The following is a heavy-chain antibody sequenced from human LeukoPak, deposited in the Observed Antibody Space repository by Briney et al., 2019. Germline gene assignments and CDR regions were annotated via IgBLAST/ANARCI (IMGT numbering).Heavy chain of an antibody. J-gene: IGHJ4*02. Sequence: SGTLFLTCAVYGGSFSGYYWSWIRQPPGKGLEWIGEINHSGSTNYNPSLKSRVTISVDTSKNQFSLKLSSVTAADTAVYYCAILSVEIDYWGQGTLVTVSS. V-gene: IGHV4-34*01. CDR2: INHSGST. CDR3: AILSVEIDY. CDR1: GGSFSGYY. D-gene: IGHD6-25*01.